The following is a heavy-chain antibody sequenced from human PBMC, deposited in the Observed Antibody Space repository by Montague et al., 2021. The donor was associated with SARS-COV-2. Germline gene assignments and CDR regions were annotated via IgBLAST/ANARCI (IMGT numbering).Heavy chain of an antibody. J-gene: IGHJ3*02. CDR2: INNRGST. CDR1: GGSFSGYY. CDR3: ARGTGPRSITLFVVIISGHGFDI. Sequence: SETLSLTCAVYGGSFSGYYWSWIRQPPGKGLEWIGEINNRGSTNYNPSLKSRVIISVDTSKNKFSLKLSPVTAAATAVYYCARGTGPRSITLFVVIISGHGFDIWGQGTMVTVSS. V-gene: IGHV4-34*01. D-gene: IGHD3-3*01.